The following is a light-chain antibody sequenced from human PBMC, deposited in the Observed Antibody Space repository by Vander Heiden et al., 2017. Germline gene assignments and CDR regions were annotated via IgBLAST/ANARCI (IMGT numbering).Light chain of an antibody. CDR1: SSDVGGYNY. V-gene: IGLV2-11*01. J-gene: IGLJ2*01. CDR2: DVS. Sequence: QSALTQPLSGPGLLEKTVTISCTGTSSDVGGYNYVSWYQQHPGKAPNLMIYDVSKRPSGVPDRFSGSKPADNASRTTTGLQAEEDADYYCCSYSEGLRGVVFGGGTKLTVL. CDR3: CSYSEGLRGVV.